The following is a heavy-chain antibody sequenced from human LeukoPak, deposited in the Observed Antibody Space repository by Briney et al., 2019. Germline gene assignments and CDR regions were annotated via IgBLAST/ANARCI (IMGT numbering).Heavy chain of an antibody. D-gene: IGHD3-9*01. CDR3: ARGREYHDILTGQNWFDP. J-gene: IGHJ5*02. CDR2: MNPNSGNT. Sequence: ASVKVSCKASGYTFTSYGISWVRQATGQGLEWMGWMNPNSGNTGYAQKFQGRVTMTRNTSISTAYMELSSLRSEDTAVYYCARGREYHDILTGQNWFDPWGQGTLVTVSS. CDR1: GYTFTSYG. V-gene: IGHV1-8*02.